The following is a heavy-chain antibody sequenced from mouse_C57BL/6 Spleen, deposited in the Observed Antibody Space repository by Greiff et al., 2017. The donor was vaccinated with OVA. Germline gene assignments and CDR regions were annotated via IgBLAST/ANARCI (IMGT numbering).Heavy chain of an antibody. V-gene: IGHV1-72*01. CDR2: IDPNSGGT. D-gene: IGHD1-1*01. J-gene: IGHJ4*01. Sequence: VKQSCKASGYTFTSYWMHWVKQRPGRGLEWIGRIDPNSGGTKYNEKFKSKATLTVDKPSSTAYMQLSSLTSEDSAVYYCARYRYYGSPYAMDYWGQGTSVTVSS. CDR1: GYTFTSYW. CDR3: ARYRYYGSPYAMDY.